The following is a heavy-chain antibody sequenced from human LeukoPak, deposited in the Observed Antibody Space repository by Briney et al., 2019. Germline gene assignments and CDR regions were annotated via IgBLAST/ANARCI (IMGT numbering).Heavy chain of an antibody. CDR1: GFTFSDYY. J-gene: IGHJ3*02. Sequence: GGSLRLSCAASGFTFSDYYMTWIRQAPGKGLEWLSYISGSSSNTNYADSVKGRFTISRDNAKNSLYLQMNSLRAEDTAVYYCAREHYYDSSGSPGDAFDIWGQGTMVTVSS. D-gene: IGHD3-22*01. CDR3: AREHYYDSSGSPGDAFDI. V-gene: IGHV3-11*06. CDR2: ISGSSSNT.